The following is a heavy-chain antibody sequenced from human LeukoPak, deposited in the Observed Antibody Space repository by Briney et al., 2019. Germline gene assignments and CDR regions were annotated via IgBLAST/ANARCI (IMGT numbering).Heavy chain of an antibody. Sequence: SETLSLTCTVSGGSISSSSYYWSWIRQPPGKGLEWIGSIYYSGSTYYNPSLKSRVTISVDTSKNQFSLKLSSVTAADTAVYYCARAFGDVLLWFGEYFNWFDPWGQGTLVTVSS. CDR3: ARAFGDVLLWFGEYFNWFDP. CDR1: GGSISSSSYY. CDR2: IYYSGST. J-gene: IGHJ5*02. D-gene: IGHD3-10*01. V-gene: IGHV4-39*07.